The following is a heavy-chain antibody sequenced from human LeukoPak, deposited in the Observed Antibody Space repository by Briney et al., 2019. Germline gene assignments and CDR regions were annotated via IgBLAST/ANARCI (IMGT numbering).Heavy chain of an antibody. V-gene: IGHV1-58*01. CDR2: IVVGSGNT. CDR3: AAVEHSSSWYLGSDY. J-gene: IGHJ4*02. Sequence: TSVKVSCKASGFTFTSSALQWVRQDRGHRLEWIGWIVVGSGNTNYAQKFQERVTITRDMSTSTAYMELSSLRSEDTAVYYCAAVEHSSSWYLGSDYWGQGTLVTVSS. D-gene: IGHD6-13*01. CDR1: GFTFTSSA.